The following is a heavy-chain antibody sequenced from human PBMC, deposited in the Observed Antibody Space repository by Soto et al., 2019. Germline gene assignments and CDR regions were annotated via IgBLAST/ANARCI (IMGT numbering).Heavy chain of an antibody. Sequence: EVQLLESGGGLVQPGGSLRLSCAVSGFTFSSYDMNWVRQAPGKGLEWVSGISGRGGSTHYADSVKGRFTISRDNSKNTLYLQMNSLRAEDTAVYYCVKEPTAMVNCDYWGQGTLVTVSS. CDR3: VKEPTAMVNCDY. J-gene: IGHJ4*02. CDR2: ISGRGGST. V-gene: IGHV3-23*01. CDR1: GFTFSSYD. D-gene: IGHD5-18*01.